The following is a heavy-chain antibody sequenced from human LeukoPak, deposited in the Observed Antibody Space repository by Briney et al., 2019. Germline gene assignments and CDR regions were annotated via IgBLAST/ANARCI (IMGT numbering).Heavy chain of an antibody. CDR1: EDTFSSYA. Sequence: SVKVSCKASEDTFSSYAINWVRQAPGQGLEWMRRIIPIFGTANYTQKFQGRVKITADKSTSTAYMELSNLRSEDTAFYYCARDPLEHADTPYHFDFWGQGTLVTVSS. D-gene: IGHD5-24*01. J-gene: IGHJ4*02. CDR3: ARDPLEHADTPYHFDF. CDR2: IIPIFGTA. V-gene: IGHV1-69*06.